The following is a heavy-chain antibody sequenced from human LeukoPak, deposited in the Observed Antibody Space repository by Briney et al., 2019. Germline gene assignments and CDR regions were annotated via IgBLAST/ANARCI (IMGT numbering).Heavy chain of an antibody. V-gene: IGHV3-15*01. CDR3: TTEPWKYDILTGYSDY. D-gene: IGHD3-9*01. J-gene: IGHJ4*02. Sequence: GGSLRHSCAASGFTLSNAWMSWVRQAPGKGLEWVGRIKSKSDGGTTDYAAPVKGRFTISRDDSKNTLYLQMNSLKTEDTAVYYCTTEPWKYDILTGYSDYWGQGTLVTVSS. CDR1: GFTLSNAW. CDR2: IKSKSDGGTT.